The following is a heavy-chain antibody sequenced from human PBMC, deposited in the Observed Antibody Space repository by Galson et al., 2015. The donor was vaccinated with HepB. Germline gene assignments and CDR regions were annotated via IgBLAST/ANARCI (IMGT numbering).Heavy chain of an antibody. CDR1: GGSISSGGYS. Sequence: LSLTCAVSGGSISSGGYSWSWIRQPPGKGLEWIGYIYHSGSTYYNPSLKSRVTIPVDRSKNQFSLKLSSVTAADTAVYYCARRNRARGDYAHFDYWGQGTLVTVSS. V-gene: IGHV4-30-2*01. CDR3: ARRNRARGDYAHFDY. D-gene: IGHD4-17*01. J-gene: IGHJ4*02. CDR2: IYHSGST.